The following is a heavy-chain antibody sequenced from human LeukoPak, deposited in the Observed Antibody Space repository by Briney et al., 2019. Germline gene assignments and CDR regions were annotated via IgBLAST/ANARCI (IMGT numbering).Heavy chain of an antibody. V-gene: IGHV4-39*07. D-gene: IGHD3-22*01. CDR2: IFYSGST. Sequence: PSETLSLTCTVSGGSISTSSYYWGWVRQPPGKGLEWIGNIFYSGSTYYSPSLKSRVTISLDTSRNQFSLKLSSVTTADTAVYYCARYYYDNSGSIYAFDIWGQGTMVTVSS. CDR1: GGSISTSSYY. CDR3: ARYYYDNSGSIYAFDI. J-gene: IGHJ3*02.